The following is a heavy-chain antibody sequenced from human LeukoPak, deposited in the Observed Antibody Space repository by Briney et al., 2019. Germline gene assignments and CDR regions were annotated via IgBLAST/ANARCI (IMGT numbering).Heavy chain of an antibody. V-gene: IGHV1-46*01. D-gene: IGHD1-20*01. CDR2: INPSGGYT. CDR1: GYTFTIYF. CDR3: ARNLYITGPDY. Sequence: ASVKVSCKASGYTFTIYFLHWGRQGPGQGVECMGVINPSGGYTTYTQKFQGRVTMTRDTSTSTVYMELSSLTSKDTAVYYCARNLYITGPDYWGQGTLVTVSS. J-gene: IGHJ4*02.